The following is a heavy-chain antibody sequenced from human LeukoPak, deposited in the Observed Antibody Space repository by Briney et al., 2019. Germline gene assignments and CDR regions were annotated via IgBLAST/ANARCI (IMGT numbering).Heavy chain of an antibody. D-gene: IGHD2-15*01. CDR3: XXXXXLEVVAAFNY. CDR1: GFTFSNYA. J-gene: IGHJ4*02. Sequence: GGSLRLSCAASGFTFSNYAMSWVRQAPGRGLEWVSTISGSGANTYYADSVKGRFTISRDNSKNTLYLQMNSLRADDTAIYYCXXXXXLEVVAAFNYWGQGTVVTASS. CDR2: ISGSGANT. V-gene: IGHV3-23*01.